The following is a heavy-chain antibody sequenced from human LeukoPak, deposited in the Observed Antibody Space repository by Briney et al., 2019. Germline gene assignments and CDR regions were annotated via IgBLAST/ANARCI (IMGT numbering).Heavy chain of an antibody. Sequence: SQTLSLTCTVSGGSISSSSYYWGWIRQPPGKGLEWIGSIYYSGSTYYNPSLKSRVTMSVDTSKNQFSLKLSSVTAADTAVYYCARDLGSGWALFDYWGQGTLVTVSS. D-gene: IGHD6-19*01. J-gene: IGHJ4*02. CDR2: IYYSGST. CDR3: ARDLGSGWALFDY. CDR1: GGSISSSSYY. V-gene: IGHV4-39*07.